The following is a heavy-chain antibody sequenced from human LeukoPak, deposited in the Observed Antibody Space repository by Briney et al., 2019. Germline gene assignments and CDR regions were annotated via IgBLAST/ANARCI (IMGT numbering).Heavy chain of an antibody. Sequence: GGSLRLSCVASGFTFSDYAMNWVRQAPGKGLEWVSTFKTNYNQVYYAESVRGQFTISTDNSKNTAYLQMNSLRAEDTAVYYCARVYSSGWYYDYWGQGTLVTVSS. D-gene: IGHD6-19*01. CDR1: GFTFSDYA. CDR3: ARVYSSGWYYDY. V-gene: IGHV3-23*05. CDR2: FKTNYNQV. J-gene: IGHJ4*02.